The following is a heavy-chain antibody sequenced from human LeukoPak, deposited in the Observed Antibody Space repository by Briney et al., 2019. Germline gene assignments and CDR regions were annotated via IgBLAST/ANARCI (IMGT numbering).Heavy chain of an antibody. CDR3: AKRRGYSYGPDYYYSYMDV. V-gene: IGHV3-30*02. J-gene: IGHJ6*03. CDR2: IRYDGSNK. CDR1: GFTFSSYG. D-gene: IGHD5-18*01. Sequence: PGGSLRLSCAASGFTFSSYGMHWVRQAPGKGLEWVAFIRYDGSNKYYADSVKGRFTISRDNSKNTLYLQMNSLRAEDTAVYYCAKRRGYSYGPDYYYSYMDVWGKGTTVTISS.